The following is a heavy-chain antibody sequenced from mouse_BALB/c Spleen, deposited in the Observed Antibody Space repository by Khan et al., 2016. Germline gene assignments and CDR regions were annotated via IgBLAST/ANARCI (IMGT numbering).Heavy chain of an antibody. CDR3: ARRGGSYDGYYDFDY. J-gene: IGHJ2*01. CDR1: GYSITSDYA. D-gene: IGHD2-3*01. CDR2: ISYSGST. V-gene: IGHV3-2*02. Sequence: EVQLQESGPGLVKPSQSLSLTCTVTGYSITSDYAWNWIRQFPGNKLEWMGYISYSGSTSYNPSLKSRISITRDTSKNQFFLQLNSVTTEDTATYYCARRGGSYDGYYDFDYWGHGTTLTVSS.